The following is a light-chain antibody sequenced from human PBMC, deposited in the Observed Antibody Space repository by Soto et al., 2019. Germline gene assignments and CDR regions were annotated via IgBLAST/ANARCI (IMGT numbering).Light chain of an antibody. V-gene: IGKV1-5*03. CDR2: KAS. CDR3: QQYYSYPLT. CDR1: QTISSW. J-gene: IGKJ4*01. Sequence: DIQMTQSPSTLSGSVGDRVTITCRASQTISSWLAWYQQKPGKAPKLLIYKASTLKSGVPSRFSGSGSGTEITLTISSLQPDDFATYYCQQYYSYPLTFGGGTKVDIK.